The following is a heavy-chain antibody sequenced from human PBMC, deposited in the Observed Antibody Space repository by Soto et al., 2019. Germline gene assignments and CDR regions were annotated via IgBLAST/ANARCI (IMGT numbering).Heavy chain of an antibody. J-gene: IGHJ3*02. CDR3: ASRRVQEADPRPHDEFEI. D-gene: IGHD3-3*01. Sequence: PGESLKISCKGSGHSFTKSWISWVSQLPGNGLERMGRIDPSDSYTAYSPSFQGHVTMSVDESITTAYLQWSGLKASVSAIYYCASRRVQEADPRPHDEFEILDQETMVTISS. V-gene: IGHV5-10-1*01. CDR1: GHSFTKSW. CDR2: IDPSDSYT.